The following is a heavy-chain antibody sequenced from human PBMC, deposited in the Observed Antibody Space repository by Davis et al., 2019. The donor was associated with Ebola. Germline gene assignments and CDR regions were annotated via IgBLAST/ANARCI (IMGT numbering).Heavy chain of an antibody. CDR3: AREGGGAWGY. Sequence: GESLKISCAASGFTFSSYWMSWVRQAPGKGLEWVANIRQDGIEKYYVDSVEGRFAISRDNAKNSLYLQMNSLRADDTAVYYCAREGGGAWGYWGQGTLVTVSS. CDR2: IRQDGIEK. CDR1: GFTFSSYW. J-gene: IGHJ4*02. D-gene: IGHD2-15*01. V-gene: IGHV3-7*01.